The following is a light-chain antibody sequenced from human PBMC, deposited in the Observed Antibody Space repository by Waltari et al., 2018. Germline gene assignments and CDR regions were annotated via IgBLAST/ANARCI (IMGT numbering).Light chain of an antibody. Sequence: EIVLTQSPATLSLSPGERATLSCRASQSVNNRLAWYQQKPGQAPRLLIYGASTRATGIPARFSGSGSGTEFTLTITNLQSEDSAVYFCQHYNIRPLTFGGGTKVAI. CDR1: QSVNNR. J-gene: IGKJ4*01. CDR2: GAS. CDR3: QHYNIRPLT. V-gene: IGKV3-15*01.